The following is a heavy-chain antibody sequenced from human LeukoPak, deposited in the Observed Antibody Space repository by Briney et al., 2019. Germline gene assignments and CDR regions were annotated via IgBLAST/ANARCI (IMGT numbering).Heavy chain of an antibody. CDR2: ISSSGSYI. Sequence: GGSLRLSCAASGFTFNSYSMNWVRQAPGKGLEWVSSISSSGSYIYYADSVKGRFTISRDNAKNSLYLQMNSLRAEDTAIYYCARGFVDTAMVRAAGGYWGQGTLVTVSS. D-gene: IGHD5-18*01. CDR1: GFTFNSYS. V-gene: IGHV3-21*01. CDR3: ARGFVDTAMVRAAGGY. J-gene: IGHJ4*02.